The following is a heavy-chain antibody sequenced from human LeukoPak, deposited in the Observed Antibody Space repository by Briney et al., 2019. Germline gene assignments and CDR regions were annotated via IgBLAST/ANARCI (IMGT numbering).Heavy chain of an antibody. J-gene: IGHJ4*02. CDR2: IKQDGSEK. Sequence: GGSLRLSCAVSGFTFSSYWMAWVRQAPGKGLEWVANIKQDGSEKYYVDSVKGRFTISGDNAKNSLYLQMNSPRAEDTDVYYCTRSYDYWGQGTLVTVSS. CDR3: TRSYDY. CDR1: GFTFSSYW. V-gene: IGHV3-7*01.